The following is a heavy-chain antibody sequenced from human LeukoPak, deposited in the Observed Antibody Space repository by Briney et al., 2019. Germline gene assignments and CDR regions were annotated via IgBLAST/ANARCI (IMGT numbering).Heavy chain of an antibody. V-gene: IGHV1-18*01. Sequence: ASVTVSCKASGYTFTSYDISWVRQAPGQGLEWMGWISAYNGNTNYAQKLQGRVTMTTDTSTSTAYMELRSLRSDDTAVYYCARTDIVVVPAAIRAFDIWGQGTMVTVSS. CDR1: GYTFTSYD. CDR2: ISAYNGNT. J-gene: IGHJ3*02. D-gene: IGHD2-2*02. CDR3: ARTDIVVVPAAIRAFDI.